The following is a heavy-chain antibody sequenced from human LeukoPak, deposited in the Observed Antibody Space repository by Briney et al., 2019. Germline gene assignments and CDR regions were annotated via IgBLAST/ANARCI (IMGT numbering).Heavy chain of an antibody. J-gene: IGHJ6*03. CDR3: ARAASYYYYYMDL. CDR2: FNWNGGRT. V-gene: IGHV3-20*04. Sequence: GGSLSLSCAASGFTFDDYGMSWVRQAPGKGLEWVSGFNWNGGRTGYADSVKGRFTISRDNARNSLYLQMNSLRAEDTALYFCARAASYYYYYMDLWGKGTTVTVAS. CDR1: GFTFDDYG.